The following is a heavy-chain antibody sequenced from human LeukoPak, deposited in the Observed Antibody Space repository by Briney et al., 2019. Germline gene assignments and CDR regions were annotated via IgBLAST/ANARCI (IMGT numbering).Heavy chain of an antibody. CDR1: GGSFSGYY. Sequence: PSKTLSLTCAVYGGSFSGYYWSWIRQPPGKGLEWIGEINHSGSTNYNPSLKSRVTISVDTSKNQFSLKLSSVTAADTAVYYCARGLRFNYWGQGTLVTVSS. CDR2: INHSGST. D-gene: IGHD4-17*01. V-gene: IGHV4-34*01. CDR3: ARGLRFNY. J-gene: IGHJ4*02.